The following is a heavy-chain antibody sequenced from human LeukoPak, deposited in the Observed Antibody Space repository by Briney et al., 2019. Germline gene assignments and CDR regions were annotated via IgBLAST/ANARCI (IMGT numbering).Heavy chain of an antibody. CDR3: AKKEGGFDH. D-gene: IGHD1-26*01. J-gene: IGHJ4*02. CDR1: GFTFSNYA. Sequence: GGSLRLSCAASGFTFSNYAMNWVRQAPEKGLEWVSAISGSGGCTYYANSVKGRFTISRDNSKNTLYLQVNSLRAEDTAIYYCAKKEGGFDHWGQGALVTVSS. V-gene: IGHV3-23*01. CDR2: ISGSGGCT.